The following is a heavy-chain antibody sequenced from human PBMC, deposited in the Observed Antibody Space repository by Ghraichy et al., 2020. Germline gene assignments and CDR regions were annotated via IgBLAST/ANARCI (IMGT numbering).Heavy chain of an antibody. V-gene: IGHV1-2*06. Sequence: ASVKVSCKASGYTFTGYYMHWVRQAPGQGLEWMGRINPNSGGTNYAQKFQGRVTMTRDTSISTAYMELSRLRSDDTAVYYWARATRSGSSGLNAFDIWGQGTIVASTS. CDR1: GYTFTGYY. CDR2: INPNSGGT. CDR3: ARATRSGSSGLNAFDI. J-gene: IGHJ3*02. D-gene: IGHD1-26*01.